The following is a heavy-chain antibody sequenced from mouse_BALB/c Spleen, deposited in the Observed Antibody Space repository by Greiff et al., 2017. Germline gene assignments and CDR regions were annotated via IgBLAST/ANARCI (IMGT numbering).Heavy chain of an antibody. V-gene: IGHV1-80*01. Sequence: QVHVKQSGAELVRPGSSVKISCKASGYAFSSYWMNWVKQRPGQGLEWIGQIYPGDGDTNYNGKFKGKATLTADKSSSTAYMQLSSLTSEDSAVYFCARSTGDGGFAYWGQGTLVTVSA. J-gene: IGHJ3*01. CDR3: ARSTGDGGFAY. CDR1: GYAFSSYW. D-gene: IGHD3-3*01. CDR2: IYPGDGDT.